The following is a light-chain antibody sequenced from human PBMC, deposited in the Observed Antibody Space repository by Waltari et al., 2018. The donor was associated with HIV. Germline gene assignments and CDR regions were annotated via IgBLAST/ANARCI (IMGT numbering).Light chain of an antibody. CDR2: GTS. CDR1: QPISNS. J-gene: IGKJ2*01. V-gene: IGKV1-NL1*01. CDR3: QQYYSIPNT. Sequence: DVHMTQSPSSLSASVADRVTITCRADQPISNSLAWYQQKPGKAPKPLVYGTSRLESGVPSRFSGSGSGTDYTLTISSLQPEDFASYYCQQYYSIPNTFGQGTKLEIK.